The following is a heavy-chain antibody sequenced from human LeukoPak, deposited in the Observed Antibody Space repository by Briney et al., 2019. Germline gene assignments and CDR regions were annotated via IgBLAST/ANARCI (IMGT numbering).Heavy chain of an antibody. CDR3: ARDPGYYDSSGTIFDYYYYMDV. Sequence: GASVKVSCKASGYTFTSYYMHWVRQAPGQGLEWMGIINPSGGSTSYAQKFQGRVTMTKDMSTSTVYMELSSLRSEDTAVYYCARDPGYYDSSGTIFDYYYYMDVWGKGTTVTVSS. D-gene: IGHD3-22*01. V-gene: IGHV1-46*01. CDR1: GYTFTSYY. CDR2: INPSGGST. J-gene: IGHJ6*03.